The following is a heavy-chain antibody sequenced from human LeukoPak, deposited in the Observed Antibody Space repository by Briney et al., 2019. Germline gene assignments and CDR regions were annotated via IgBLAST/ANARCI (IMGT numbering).Heavy chain of an antibody. CDR2: INSYGSST. CDR3: ARDSLRYFDWLLSPPDY. Sequence: GGSLRLSCAASGFTSSSHWMHWVRQAPGKGLVWVSGINSYGSSTNYADSVKGRFNISRDNAKNTLYLQMNSLRAEDTAVYYCARDSLRYFDWLLSPPDYWGQGTLVTVSS. V-gene: IGHV3-74*01. D-gene: IGHD3-9*01. CDR1: GFTSSSHW. J-gene: IGHJ4*02.